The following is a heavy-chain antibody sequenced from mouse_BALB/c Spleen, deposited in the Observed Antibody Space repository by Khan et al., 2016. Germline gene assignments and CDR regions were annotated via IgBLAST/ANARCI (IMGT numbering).Heavy chain of an antibody. CDR3: TRRDGWTMDY. V-gene: IGHV5-6*01. Sequence: EVELVESGGDLVKPGGSLKLSCAASGFTFSTYGMSWVRQTPDKRLEWVATISSGGDYLFYLDSLRGRFTISRDNARNTLYLQMSSLKAEDTARYYCTRRDGWTMDYWGQGTSVTVSS. CDR1: GFTFSTYG. CDR2: ISSGGDYL. J-gene: IGHJ4*01. D-gene: IGHD2-3*01.